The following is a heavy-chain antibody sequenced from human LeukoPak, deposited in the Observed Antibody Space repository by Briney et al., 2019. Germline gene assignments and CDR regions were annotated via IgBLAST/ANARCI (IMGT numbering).Heavy chain of an antibody. J-gene: IGHJ4*02. Sequence: ASVKVSCKASGYTFTSYYMHWVRQAPGQGLEWMGIINPSGGSTSYAQKFQGRVTMTGDTSTSTVYMELSSLRSEDTAVYYCARSELGYCSSTSCQPDFDYWGQGTLVTVSS. V-gene: IGHV1-46*01. CDR3: ARSELGYCSSTSCQPDFDY. CDR1: GYTFTSYY. CDR2: INPSGGST. D-gene: IGHD2-2*01.